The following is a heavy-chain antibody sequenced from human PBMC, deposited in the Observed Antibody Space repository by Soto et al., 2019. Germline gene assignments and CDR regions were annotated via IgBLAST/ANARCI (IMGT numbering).Heavy chain of an antibody. CDR1: GDSITSSIYY. J-gene: IGHJ4*02. Sequence: PETLSLTCTVSGDSITSSIYYWGWIRQPPAKALEWIGNMYYSGSTYYNPSLKSRLTISADTSKNQFFLKLSSVTAADTAVYYGTRHGSHWGQGILVTVSS. CDR2: MYYSGST. V-gene: IGHV4-39*01. CDR3: TRHGSH.